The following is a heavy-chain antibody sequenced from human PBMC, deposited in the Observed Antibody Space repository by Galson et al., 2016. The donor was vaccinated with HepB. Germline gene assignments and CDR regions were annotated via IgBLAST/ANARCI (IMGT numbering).Heavy chain of an antibody. V-gene: IGHV4-39*01. D-gene: IGHD3-22*01. Sequence: SETLSLTCTVSGGSISSGDYYGGWIRQPPGKGLEWIGNIYYSGTTYYNPSLKSRVTISVDTSKNQSSLKLSSVTAADTAVYYCARHGSRVVSGYYYDPYFHYWGQGTLVTVSS. CDR1: GGSISSGDYY. CDR3: ARHGSRVVSGYYYDPYFHY. CDR2: IYYSGTT. J-gene: IGHJ1*01.